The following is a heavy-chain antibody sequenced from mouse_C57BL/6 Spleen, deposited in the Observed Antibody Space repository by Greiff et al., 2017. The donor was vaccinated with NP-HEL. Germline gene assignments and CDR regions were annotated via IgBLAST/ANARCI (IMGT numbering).Heavy chain of an antibody. CDR2: ISYSGST. J-gene: IGHJ2*01. Sequence: VQLKESGPGMVKPSQSLSLTCTVTGYSITSGYDWHWIRHFPGNKLEWMGYISYSGSTNYNPSLKSRISITHDTSKNHFFLKLNSVTTEDTATYYCARGNLRYYGSSLDYWGQGTTLTVSS. CDR3: ARGNLRYYGSSLDY. D-gene: IGHD1-1*01. V-gene: IGHV3-1*01. CDR1: GYSITSGYD.